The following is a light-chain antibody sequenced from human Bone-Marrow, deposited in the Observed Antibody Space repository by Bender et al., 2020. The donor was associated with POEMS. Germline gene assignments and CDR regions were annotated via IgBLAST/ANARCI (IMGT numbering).Light chain of an antibody. CDR2: QDF. J-gene: IGLJ2*01. Sequence: SYELTQPPSVSVSPGQTASITCSGDKLGSKYVCWYQQKPGQSPVLVIYQDFRRPSGIPERFSGSNSGNTASLTISGTQAVDEADYYCQAWDSSTLVFGGGTKLTVL. V-gene: IGLV3-1*01. CDR1: KLGSKY. CDR3: QAWDSSTLV.